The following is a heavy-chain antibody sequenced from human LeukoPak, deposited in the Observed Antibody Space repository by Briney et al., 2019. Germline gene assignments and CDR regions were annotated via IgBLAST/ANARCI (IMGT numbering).Heavy chain of an antibody. CDR3: ARGPPYYYDSSGYFPPPDYFDY. V-gene: IGHV3-48*01. CDR2: ISSSSSTT. CDR1: GFTFSSYS. J-gene: IGHJ4*02. D-gene: IGHD3-22*01. Sequence: QPGGSLRLSCAASGFTFSSYSMNWVRQAPGKGLEWVSYISSSSSTTYYADSVKGRFTISRDNAKNSLYLQMNSLRAEDTAVYYCARGPPYYYDSSGYFPPPDYFDYWGQGTLVTVSS.